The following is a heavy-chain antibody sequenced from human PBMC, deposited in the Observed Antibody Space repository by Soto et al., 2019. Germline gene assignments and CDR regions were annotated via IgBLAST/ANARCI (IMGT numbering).Heavy chain of an antibody. V-gene: IGHV1-8*01. D-gene: IGHD2-2*01. Sequence: GASVKVSCKASGYTFTSYDINWVRQATGQGLEWMGWMNPNSGNTGYAQKFQGRVTMTRNTSISTAYMELSSLRSEDTAVYYCARVYCSSTSCLGGYYYYMEVWGKGTTVTVSS. CDR1: GYTFTSYD. J-gene: IGHJ6*03. CDR2: MNPNSGNT. CDR3: ARVYCSSTSCLGGYYYYMEV.